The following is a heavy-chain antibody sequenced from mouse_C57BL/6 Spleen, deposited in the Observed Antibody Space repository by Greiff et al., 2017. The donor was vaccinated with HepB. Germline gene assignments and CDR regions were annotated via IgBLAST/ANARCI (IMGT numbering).Heavy chain of an antibody. Sequence: VQLQQSGAELMKPGASVKLSCKATGYTFTGYWIEWVKQRPGHGLEWIGEILPGSGSTNYNEKFKGKATFTAATSSNTAYIQLSSLTTEDSAIYYFARSTTVVARAMDYLGQGTSVTVSS. D-gene: IGHD1-1*01. CDR3: ARSTTVVARAMDY. V-gene: IGHV1-9*01. CDR1: GYTFTGYW. J-gene: IGHJ4*01. CDR2: ILPGSGST.